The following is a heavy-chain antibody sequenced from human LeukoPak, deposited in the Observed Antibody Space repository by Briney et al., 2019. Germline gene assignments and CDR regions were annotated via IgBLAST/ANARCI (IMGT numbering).Heavy chain of an antibody. CDR3: AGHRRDIVVVVAAPYYFDY. J-gene: IGHJ4*02. V-gene: IGHV4-39*01. CDR1: GGSISSSSYY. D-gene: IGHD2-15*01. Sequence: SETLSHTCTVSGGSISSSSYYWGWIRQPPGKGLEWIGSIYYSGSTYYNPSLKSRVTISVDTSKNQFSLKLSSVTAADTAVYYCAGHRRDIVVVVAAPYYFDYWGQGTLVTVSS. CDR2: IYYSGST.